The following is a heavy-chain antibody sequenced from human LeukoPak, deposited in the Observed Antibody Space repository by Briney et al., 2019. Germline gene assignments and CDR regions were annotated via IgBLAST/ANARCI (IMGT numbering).Heavy chain of an antibody. CDR2: INPNSGGT. CDR1: GYTFTGYY. CDR3: ARASSGWPIDY. J-gene: IGHJ4*02. D-gene: IGHD6-19*01. V-gene: IGHV1-2*02. Sequence: ASVKVSCKASGYTFTGYYMHWVRQAPGQGLEWMGWINPNSGGTNYAQKFQGRVTMTRDTFISTAYMVLSRLRSDDTAVYYCARASSGWPIDYWGQGTLVTVSS.